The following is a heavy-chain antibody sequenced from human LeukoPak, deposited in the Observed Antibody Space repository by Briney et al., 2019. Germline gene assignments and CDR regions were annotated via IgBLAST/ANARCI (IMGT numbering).Heavy chain of an antibody. V-gene: IGHV3-30*02. CDR1: GFTFTSYG. CDR2: IRYDGTNK. Sequence: PGGSLRLSCAASGFTFTSYGMHWVRQAPGKGLEWVAFIRYDGTNKYYADSVKGRFAISRDTSKNTLYLQMNSLRAEDTAVYYCAKESSSAWHDAFDIWGQGTMVTVSS. CDR3: AKESSSAWHDAFDI. D-gene: IGHD6-19*01. J-gene: IGHJ3*02.